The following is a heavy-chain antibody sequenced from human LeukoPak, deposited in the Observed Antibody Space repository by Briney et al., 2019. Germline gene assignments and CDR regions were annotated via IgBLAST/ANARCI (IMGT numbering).Heavy chain of an antibody. CDR1: GFTFSSYS. CDR3: ARDGLVWFGELYYFDY. J-gene: IGHJ4*02. V-gene: IGHV3-21*01. Sequence: GGSLILSCAASGFTFSSYSMNWVRQAQRKGLELVSSISSSSSYIYYADSVKGRFTISRDNAKNSLYLQMNGLRAEDTAVYYCARDGLVWFGELYYFDYWGQGTLVTVSS. D-gene: IGHD3-10*01. CDR2: ISSSSSYI.